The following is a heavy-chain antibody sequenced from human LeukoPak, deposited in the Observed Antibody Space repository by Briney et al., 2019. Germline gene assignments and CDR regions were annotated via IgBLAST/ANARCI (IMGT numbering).Heavy chain of an antibody. CDR2: ISYDGSNK. CDR3: AKDGGGTVYFDY. D-gene: IGHD1-1*01. Sequence: GGSLRLSCAASGFTFSAYGMHWVRQAPGKGLEWVAVISYDGSNKYYADSVKGRFTISRDNSKNTLYLQMNSLRAEDTAVYYCAKDGGGTVYFDYWGQGTLVTVSS. J-gene: IGHJ4*02. CDR1: GFTFSAYG. V-gene: IGHV3-30*18.